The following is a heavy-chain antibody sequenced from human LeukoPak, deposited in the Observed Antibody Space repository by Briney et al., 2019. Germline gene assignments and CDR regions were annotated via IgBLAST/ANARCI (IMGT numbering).Heavy chain of an antibody. CDR1: GFTFSSYS. CDR2: ISSSSSYI. V-gene: IGHV3-21*04. D-gene: IGHD2/OR15-2a*01. Sequence: GGSLRLSCAASGFTFSSYSMNWVRQAPGKGLEWVSSISSSSSYIYYADSVKGRFTISRDNAKNSLFLHMNSLRAEDTAIYYCARQIVTSGLFDYWGQGALVSVSS. J-gene: IGHJ4*02. CDR3: ARQIVTSGLFDY.